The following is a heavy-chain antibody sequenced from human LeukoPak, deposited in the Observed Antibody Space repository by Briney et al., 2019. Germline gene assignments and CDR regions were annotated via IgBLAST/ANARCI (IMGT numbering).Heavy chain of an antibody. CDR1: GFTFNDYY. CDR2: INIGGTNT. V-gene: IGHV3-11*01. J-gene: IGHJ5*02. CDR3: ATDGAGFGT. Sequence: GGSLRLSCAASGFTFNDYYMSWIRQAPGKGLEWLSYINIGGTNTHYADSVKGRFTISRDNAKKSLYLEMNNLRAKDTAVYYCATDGAGFGTWGQGVLVTVSS.